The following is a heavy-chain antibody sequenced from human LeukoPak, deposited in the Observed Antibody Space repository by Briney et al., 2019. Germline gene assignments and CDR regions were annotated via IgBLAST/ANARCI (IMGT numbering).Heavy chain of an antibody. D-gene: IGHD4-17*01. CDR2: IYYSGST. Sequence: IXQXXXXGLEWIGYIYYSGSTNYNPSLKSRVTISVDTSKNQFSLKLSSVTAADTAVYYCARGEDYGDYFDYWGQGTLVTVSS. J-gene: IGHJ4*02. V-gene: IGHV4-59*01. CDR3: ARGEDYGDYFDY.